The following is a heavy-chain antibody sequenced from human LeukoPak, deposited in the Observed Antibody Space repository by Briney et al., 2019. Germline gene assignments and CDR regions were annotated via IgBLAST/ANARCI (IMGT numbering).Heavy chain of an antibody. CDR1: GGTFSSYA. J-gene: IGHJ4*02. CDR2: IIPIFGTA. D-gene: IGHD2-2*01. CDR3: ARPRRYCSSTSCPYYFDY. V-gene: IGHV1-69*13. Sequence: LEASVNVSCKASGGTFSSYAISWVRQAPGQGLEWMGGIIPIFGTANYAQKFQGRVTITADESTSTAYMELSSLRSEDTAVYYCARPRRYCSSTSCPYYFDYWGQGTLVTVSS.